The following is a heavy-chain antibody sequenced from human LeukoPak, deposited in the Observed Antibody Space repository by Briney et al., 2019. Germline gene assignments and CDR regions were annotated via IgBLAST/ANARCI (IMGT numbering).Heavy chain of an antibody. CDR1: GGSFSGYY. D-gene: IGHD3-10*01. CDR3: ARGWDYYRGYYFDY. J-gene: IGHJ4*02. CDR2: IYYSGST. V-gene: IGHV4-59*01. Sequence: KSSETLSLTCAVYGGSFSGYYWSWIRQPPGKGLEWIGYIYYSGSTNYNPSLKSRVTISVDTSKNQFSLKLSSVTAADTAVYYCARGWDYYRGYYFDYWGQGTLVTVSS.